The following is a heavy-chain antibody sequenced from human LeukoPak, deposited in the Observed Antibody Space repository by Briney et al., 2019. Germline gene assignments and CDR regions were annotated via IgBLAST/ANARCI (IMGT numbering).Heavy chain of an antibody. Sequence: SGPTVAKPTQTLTLICTFSGFSLSTSGVGVGWMRQPPGKALEWHAVIYWDNDRRYSTALKSRLTITQDTYKNQVIITLTNMDPEDTATYYCAHRGYRSGSWDFGDFDYWGLGTLVTVSS. CDR2: IYWDNDR. CDR3: AHRGYRSGSWDFGDFDY. J-gene: IGHJ4*02. V-gene: IGHV2-5*02. D-gene: IGHD3-10*01. CDR1: GFSLSTSGVG.